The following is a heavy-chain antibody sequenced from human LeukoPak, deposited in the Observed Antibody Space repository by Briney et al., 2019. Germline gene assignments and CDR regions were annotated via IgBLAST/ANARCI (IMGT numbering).Heavy chain of an antibody. CDR2: INPSGGST. Sequence: ASVKVSCKASGYTFTSYYMHWVRQAPGQGLEWMGIINPSGGSTSYAQKFQGRVTMTRDTSTSTVYMELSSLRSEDTAVYYCARDLITMVLSHKGSWIDPWGQGTLVTVSS. J-gene: IGHJ5*02. CDR1: GYTFTSYY. D-gene: IGHD3-10*01. V-gene: IGHV1-46*01. CDR3: ARDLITMVLSHKGSWIDP.